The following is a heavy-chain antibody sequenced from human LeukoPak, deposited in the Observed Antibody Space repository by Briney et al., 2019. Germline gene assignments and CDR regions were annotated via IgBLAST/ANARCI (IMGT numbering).Heavy chain of an antibody. Sequence: ASVKVSCKASGHTFTGYYMHWVRQAPGQGLEWMGWINPNSGATNYAQKFQGRVTMTGDTSITTAYMELSSLKSDDTAIYYCARGYNSGFDYWGQGTLVTVSS. D-gene: IGHD6-25*01. V-gene: IGHV1-2*02. CDR2: INPNSGAT. J-gene: IGHJ4*02. CDR3: ARGYNSGFDY. CDR1: GHTFTGYY.